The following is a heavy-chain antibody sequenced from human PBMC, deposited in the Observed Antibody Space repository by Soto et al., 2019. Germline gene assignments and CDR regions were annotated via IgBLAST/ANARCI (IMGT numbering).Heavy chain of an antibody. J-gene: IGHJ6*02. CDR2: INHSGST. CDR1: GGSFSCYY. V-gene: IGHV4-34*01. D-gene: IGHD3-3*01. Sequence: SETLSLTYAVYGGSFSCYYWSWIRQPPGKGLEWIGEINHSGSTNYNPSLKSRVTISVDTSKNQFSLKLSSVTAADTAVYYCARGPYYDFWSGAYYYYYGMDVWGQGTTVTVSS. CDR3: ARGPYYDFWSGAYYYYYGMDV.